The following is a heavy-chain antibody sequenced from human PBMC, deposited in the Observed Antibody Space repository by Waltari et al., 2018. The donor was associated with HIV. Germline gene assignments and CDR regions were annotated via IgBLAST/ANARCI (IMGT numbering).Heavy chain of an antibody. CDR1: GFTFSSYA. CDR3: AKDAYDILTAVRGLYYFDY. D-gene: IGHD3-9*01. Sequence: EVQLLVPGGGLVQPGGSLRLSCAASGFTFSSYAMSCVRQAPGKGLVWVSGISGSGGYTYYADSVKGRFTISRDNSKNTLYLQMNSLRAEDTAVYYCAKDAYDILTAVRGLYYFDYWGQGTRVTVSS. J-gene: IGHJ4*02. V-gene: IGHV3-23*01. CDR2: ISGSGGYT.